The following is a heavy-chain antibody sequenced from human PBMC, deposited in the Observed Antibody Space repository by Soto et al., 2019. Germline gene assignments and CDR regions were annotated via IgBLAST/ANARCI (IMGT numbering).Heavy chain of an antibody. CDR3: VKDRRAYYYGSGSDL. Sequence: QMYLVESGGGVVQPATPLRLSCVASGFSFSDSGMHWVRQAPGKGLEWVAVISYDGSGKYYSDSVKGRFTISRDNSKNTLYLQMRVLTTKDTAVYYCVKDRRAYYYGSGSDLWGHGAVVTVSS. V-gene: IGHV3-30*18. CDR2: ISYDGSGK. J-gene: IGHJ5*02. D-gene: IGHD3-10*01. CDR1: GFSFSDSG.